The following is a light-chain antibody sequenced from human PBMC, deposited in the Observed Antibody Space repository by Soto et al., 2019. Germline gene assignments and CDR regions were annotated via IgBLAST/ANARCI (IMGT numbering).Light chain of an antibody. J-gene: IGLJ2*01. Sequence: QSVLTQPPSASGTPGQRVTISCSGRSSNIGRNTANWYQQLPGTAPKVLIYRNNQRPSGVPDRISGSKSCTSASLAISGLQSEDEADYYCAAWDDSLNVVVFGGGTKLTVL. CDR3: AAWDDSLNVVV. CDR2: RNN. V-gene: IGLV1-44*01. CDR1: SSNIGRNT.